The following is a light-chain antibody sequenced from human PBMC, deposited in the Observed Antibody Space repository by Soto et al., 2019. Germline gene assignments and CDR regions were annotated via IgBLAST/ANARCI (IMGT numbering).Light chain of an antibody. V-gene: IGKV3-20*01. CDR2: GAS. CDR3: QQYAGSPPWT. J-gene: IGKJ1*01. Sequence: EIVLTQSPGTLSLSPGERATLSCRASQTVSRNYLVWYQQKPGQAPRLLIYGASSRATGIPDRFSGSGSGTDFTLTISRLEPEDFAVYCCQQYAGSPPWTFGHGTKVEIK. CDR1: QTVSRNY.